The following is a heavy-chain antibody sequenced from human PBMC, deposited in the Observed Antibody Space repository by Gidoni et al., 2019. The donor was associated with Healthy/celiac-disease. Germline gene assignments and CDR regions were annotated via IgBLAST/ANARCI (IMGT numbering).Heavy chain of an antibody. V-gene: IGHV3-21*01. J-gene: IGHJ6*02. Sequence: EVQLVESGGGLVKPGGSLRLSCAASGFTFSSYSMNWVRQAPGKGLEWVSSISSSSSYIYYADSVKGRFTISRDNAKNSLYLQMNSLRAEDTAVYYCARDSTADYYGSGVDYYGMDVWGQGTTVTVSS. CDR1: GFTFSSYS. CDR3: ARDSTADYYGSGVDYYGMDV. D-gene: IGHD3-10*01. CDR2: ISSSSSYI.